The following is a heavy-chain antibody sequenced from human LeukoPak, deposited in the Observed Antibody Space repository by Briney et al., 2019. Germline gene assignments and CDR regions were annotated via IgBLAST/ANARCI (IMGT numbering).Heavy chain of an antibody. CDR2: ISYSGST. CDR3: AREIDYGDYYYYYGMDA. D-gene: IGHD4-17*01. Sequence: PSETLSLTCSVSGGSISSSNYYWGWIRQPPGKGLEWIESISYSGSTYYNPSLKSRVTISVDTSKNQFSLKLNSVTAADTAVYYCAREIDYGDYYYYYGMDAWGQGTTVTVSS. CDR1: GGSISSSNYY. J-gene: IGHJ6*02. V-gene: IGHV4-39*02.